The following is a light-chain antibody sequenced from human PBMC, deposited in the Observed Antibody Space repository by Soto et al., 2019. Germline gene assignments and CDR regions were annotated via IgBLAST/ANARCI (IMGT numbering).Light chain of an antibody. CDR2: DVS. Sequence: QSVLTQPASVSGSPGQSITISCTGTSSDVGGYNYVSWYQQHPDKAPKVMIYDVSSLPSGVSNRFSGSKSGNTASLTISGLQAEDEADYYCSSYRSGSTHHVFRTVTKVTDL. V-gene: IGLV2-14*01. CDR3: SSYRSGSTHHV. CDR1: SSDVGGYNY. J-gene: IGLJ1*01.